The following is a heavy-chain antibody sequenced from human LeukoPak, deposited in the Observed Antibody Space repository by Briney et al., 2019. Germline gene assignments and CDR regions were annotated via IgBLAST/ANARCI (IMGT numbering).Heavy chain of an antibody. D-gene: IGHD5-18*01. Sequence: SETLSLTCTVSGGSISSSTYYWGWIRRPPGKGLEWIGSIYYSGSTYYNPSLKSRVTVSVDTSKNQFSLKLSSVTAADTAVYYCARMLDTAMVYWGQGTLVTVSS. CDR1: GGSISSSTYY. CDR2: IYYSGST. V-gene: IGHV4-39*01. J-gene: IGHJ4*02. CDR3: ARMLDTAMVY.